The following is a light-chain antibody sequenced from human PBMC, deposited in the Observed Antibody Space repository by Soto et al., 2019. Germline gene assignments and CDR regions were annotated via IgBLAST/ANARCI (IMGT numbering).Light chain of an antibody. J-gene: IGLJ2*01. CDR1: NLGDKY. Sequence: SYELTQPPSVSVSPGQTASITCSGDNLGDKYACWYQQKPGQSPVPVIYQDSKRPSGTPERFAGSNSGNTATLTISGTQAMDEADYYCQAWDSSTVVFGGGTQLTVL. CDR3: QAWDSSTVV. CDR2: QDS. V-gene: IGLV3-1*01.